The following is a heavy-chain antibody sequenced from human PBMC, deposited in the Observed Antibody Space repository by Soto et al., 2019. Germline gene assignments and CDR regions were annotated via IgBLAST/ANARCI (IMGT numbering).Heavy chain of an antibody. V-gene: IGHV3-30*03. CDR1: GFTINRND. D-gene: IGHD3-3*01. CDR2: MSFDGNHQ. CDR3: ASCERFPRVGVDYYALDV. Sequence: QVHLVESGGGVVQPGGSLRLSCAASGFTINRNDMYWVRQAPGKGLEWVAVMSFDGNHQHYADSVKGRFTISRDNSKNTLSLEMNSLRRDDTVGYYCASCERFPRVGVDYYALDVWGQGTTVIVSS. J-gene: IGHJ6*02.